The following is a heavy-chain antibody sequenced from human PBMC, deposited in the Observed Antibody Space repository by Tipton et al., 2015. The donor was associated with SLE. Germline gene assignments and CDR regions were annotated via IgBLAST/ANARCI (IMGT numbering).Heavy chain of an antibody. D-gene: IGHD3-3*01. CDR1: GLPFDSYA. Sequence: GSLRLSCAASGLPFDSYAVSWVRQAPGKGLEWVSTISNSGDSRYYADSVKGRFTISRDNSKKTVSLRMNSLTVGDTAVYYCAKVVGWYDFWSADYWGQGTRVTVSS. CDR2: ISNSGDSR. V-gene: IGHV3-23*01. J-gene: IGHJ4*02. CDR3: AKVVGWYDFWSADY.